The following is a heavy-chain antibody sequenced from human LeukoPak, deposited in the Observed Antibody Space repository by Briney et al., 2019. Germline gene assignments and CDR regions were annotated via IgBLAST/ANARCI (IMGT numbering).Heavy chain of an antibody. Sequence: GGSLRLSCAASGFAFSNAWMSWVRQAPGKGLEWVGRIKSKTDGETTDYAAPLKGRFTISRDDSKNTLFLQVNTLKTEDTAMYYCTSDDPVNRSWGQGTLVTVSS. CDR1: GFAFSNAW. CDR3: TSDDPVNRS. J-gene: IGHJ4*02. V-gene: IGHV3-15*01. CDR2: IKSKTDGETT.